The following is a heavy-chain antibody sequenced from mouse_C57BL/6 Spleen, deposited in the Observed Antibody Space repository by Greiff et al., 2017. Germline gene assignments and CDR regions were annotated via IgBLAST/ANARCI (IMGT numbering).Heavy chain of an antibody. V-gene: IGHV1-72*01. D-gene: IGHD2-1*01. CDR3: ASPRYYDAMDY. CDR2: IDPNSGGT. CDR1: GYTFTSYW. Sequence: QVQLQQPGAELVKPGASVKLSCKASGYTFTSYWMHWVKQRPGRGLEWIGRIDPNSGGTKYNEKFKSKATLTVDKPSSTAYMQLSSLTSEDSAVYYCASPRYYDAMDYWGQGTSVTVSS. J-gene: IGHJ4*01.